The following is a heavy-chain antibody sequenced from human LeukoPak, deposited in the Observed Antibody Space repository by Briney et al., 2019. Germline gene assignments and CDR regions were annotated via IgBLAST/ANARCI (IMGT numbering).Heavy chain of an antibody. CDR1: GFTFSSYS. CDR2: ISGSGGST. Sequence: GGSLRLSCAVSGFTFSSYSMNWVRQAPGKGLEWVSAISGSGGSTYYADSVKGRFTISRDNSKNTLYLQMNSLRAEDTAVYYCAKDLGYCSSTSCYGFFDYWGQGTLVTVSS. J-gene: IGHJ4*02. V-gene: IGHV3-23*01. CDR3: AKDLGYCSSTSCYGFFDY. D-gene: IGHD2-2*01.